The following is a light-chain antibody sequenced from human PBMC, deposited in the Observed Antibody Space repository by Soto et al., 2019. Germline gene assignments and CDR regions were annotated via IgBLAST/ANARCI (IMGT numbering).Light chain of an antibody. CDR1: QSVSSSY. J-gene: IGKJ1*01. Sequence: EIVLTQSPGTLSLSPGEIATLSCRASQSVSSSYLAWYQQKPGQAPRLLIYGASSRATGIPDRFSGSGSGTDFTLTISRLEPEDFAVYYCQHPWTFGQGTKVDIK. CDR3: QHPWT. V-gene: IGKV3-20*01. CDR2: GAS.